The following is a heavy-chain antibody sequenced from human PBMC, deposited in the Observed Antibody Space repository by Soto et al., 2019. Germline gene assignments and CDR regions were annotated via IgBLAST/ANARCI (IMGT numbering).Heavy chain of an antibody. CDR3: PRDSPPPRE. CDR2: ISAYNGNT. J-gene: IGHJ4*02. V-gene: IGHV1-18*01. CDR1: GYTFTSDP. Sequence: QVQLVQSGAEVKKPGASVKVSCKAPGYTFTSDPITWVRQSPGQGLEWMGWISAYNGNTNYAQKPQGRVTMTTGTSTSTAYPELSSLRPDDTALYFCPRDSPPPREWRQGTLVTVSS.